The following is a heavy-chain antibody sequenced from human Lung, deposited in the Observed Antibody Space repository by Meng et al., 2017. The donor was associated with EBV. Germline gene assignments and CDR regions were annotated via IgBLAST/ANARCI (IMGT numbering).Heavy chain of an antibody. CDR2: ISAYNGNT. D-gene: IGHD2-2*01. CDR3: ARARLGGYCSSTSCADNWFDP. V-gene: IGHV1-18*01. CDR1: CHTFTSHG. J-gene: IGHJ5*02. Sequence: VQRVQSGSEVEKPGASGKVSCKSSCHTFTSHGVSWVRQAPGQGLEWMGWISAYNGNTNYAQKLQGRVTMTTDTSTSTAYMELRSLRSDDTAVYYCARARLGGYCSSTSCADNWFDPWGQGTLVTVSS.